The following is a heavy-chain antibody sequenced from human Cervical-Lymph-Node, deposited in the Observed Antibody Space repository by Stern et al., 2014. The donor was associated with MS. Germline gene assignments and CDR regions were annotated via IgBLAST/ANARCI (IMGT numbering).Heavy chain of an antibody. J-gene: IGHJ5*02. CDR2: SNTGRGVT. Sequence: QVQLVESGAEVKRPGASVKVSCKASGYTFPGNYLHWVRQAPGQGLEWVGRSNTGRGVTNYAQKFQGRVTMTRDTSISTAYMELRRVRSDDTAVYYCAKMGDPVTTTFDHWGQGTLVTVSS. V-gene: IGHV1-2*06. CDR1: GYTFPGNY. CDR3: AKMGDPVTTTFDH. D-gene: IGHD4-11*01.